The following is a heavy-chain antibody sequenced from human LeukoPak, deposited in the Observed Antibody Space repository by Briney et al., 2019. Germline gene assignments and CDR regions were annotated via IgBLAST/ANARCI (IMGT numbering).Heavy chain of an antibody. CDR3: ARDRLDSSGFYHLFDY. Sequence: GASVKVSCKVSGYTLTELSMHWVRQAPGKGLEWMGGYDPEDGETIYAQKFQGRVTMTEDTSTDTAYMELSSLRSEDTAVYYCARDRLDSSGFYHLFDYWGQGTLVTVSS. D-gene: IGHD3-22*01. CDR2: YDPEDGET. V-gene: IGHV1-24*01. CDR1: GYTLTELS. J-gene: IGHJ4*02.